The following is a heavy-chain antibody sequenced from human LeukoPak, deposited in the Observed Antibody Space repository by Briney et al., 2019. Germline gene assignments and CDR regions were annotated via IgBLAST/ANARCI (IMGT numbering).Heavy chain of an antibody. J-gene: IGHJ5*02. D-gene: IGHD3-16*02. CDR2: IYYSGST. CDR3: ARGKNYDYVWGSYRSNWFDP. CDR1: GGSVSSGSYY. V-gene: IGHV4-61*01. Sequence: SETLSLTCTVSGGSVSSGSYYWSWIRQPPGKGLEWIGYIYYSGSTNYNPSLKSRVTISVDTSKNQFSLKLSSVTAADTAVYYCARGKNYDYVWGSYRSNWFDPWGQGTQVTVSS.